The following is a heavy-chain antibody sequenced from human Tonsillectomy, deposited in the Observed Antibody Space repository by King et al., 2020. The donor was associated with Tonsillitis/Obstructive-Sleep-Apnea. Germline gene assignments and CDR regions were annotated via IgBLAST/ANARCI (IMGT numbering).Heavy chain of an antibody. CDR3: ARQGASATTSLTPFDY. CDR2: IYYSGST. CDR1: GGSISSSSSY. V-gene: IGHV4-39*01. Sequence: QLQESGPGLVKPSETLSLTCTVSGGSISSSSSYWGWIRQPPGKGLEWIGSIYYSGSTYYNPSLKSRITISVDTSKNQFSLKLSSVTAADTAVYYCARQGASATTSLTPFDYWGQGTLVTVSS. D-gene: IGHD4-17*01. J-gene: IGHJ4*02.